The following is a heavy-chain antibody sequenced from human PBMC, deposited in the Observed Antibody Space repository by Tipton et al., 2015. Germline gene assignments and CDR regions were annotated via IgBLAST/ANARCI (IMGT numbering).Heavy chain of an antibody. CDR3: ATSKGYCRRTSCSPIYYGMDV. CDR2: INFNSGDT. CDR1: GYTFSDYY. D-gene: IGHD2-2*01. Sequence: QLVQSGAEVKKPGASVKVSCKASGYTFSDYYMHWVRQAPGQGLEWVGWINFNSGDTNYAQKFQGWVTVTRDTSISTAYMELSRLRSDDTALYYCATSKGYCRRTSCSPIYYGMDVWGQGTTVTVSS. V-gene: IGHV1-2*04. J-gene: IGHJ6*02.